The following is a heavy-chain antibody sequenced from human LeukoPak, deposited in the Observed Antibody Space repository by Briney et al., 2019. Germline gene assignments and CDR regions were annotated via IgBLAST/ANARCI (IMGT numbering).Heavy chain of an antibody. J-gene: IGHJ5*02. CDR2: IYPGDSDT. CDR3: AGHHGDTSMVTRAFDP. Sequence: GESLKISCKGSGYSFTNYWIGWVRQMPGKGLEWMGIIYPGDSDTRYSPSFQGQVTISADKSISTAYLQWSSLKASDTAMYYCAGHHGDTSMVTRAFDPWGQGTLVTVSS. V-gene: IGHV5-51*01. CDR1: GYSFTNYW. D-gene: IGHD5-18*01.